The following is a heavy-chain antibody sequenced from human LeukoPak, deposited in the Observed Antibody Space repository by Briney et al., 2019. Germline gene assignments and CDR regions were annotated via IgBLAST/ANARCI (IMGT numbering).Heavy chain of an antibody. Sequence: GGSLRLSCAASGFTFSNYDMHWVRQAPGKGLEWVALIWDGGSNPSYADSVKGRFTISRDNSKNTLYLQMNSLRAEDTAVYYCAKDRSVTMIVVVTPDAFDIWGQGTMVTVSS. J-gene: IGHJ3*02. D-gene: IGHD3-22*01. CDR1: GFTFSNYD. CDR2: IWDGGSNP. V-gene: IGHV3-33*06. CDR3: AKDRSVTMIVVVTPDAFDI.